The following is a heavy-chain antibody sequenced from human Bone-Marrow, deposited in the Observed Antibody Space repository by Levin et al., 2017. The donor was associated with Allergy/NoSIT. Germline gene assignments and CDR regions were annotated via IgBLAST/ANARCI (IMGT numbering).Heavy chain of an antibody. D-gene: IGHD2-8*01. J-gene: IGHJ4*02. V-gene: IGHV1-2*02. CDR1: GYPFTAYY. CDR3: AKTAAFCTNGVCFDH. CDR2: ISPNTGDT. Sequence: ASVKVSCESSGYPFTAYYLHWVRQAPGQGLEWMGWISPNTGDTNYAQRFRGRVTMTRDTSISTAYMDLTSLRVDDMAVYYCAKTAAFCTNGVCFDHWGQGTLVSVSS.